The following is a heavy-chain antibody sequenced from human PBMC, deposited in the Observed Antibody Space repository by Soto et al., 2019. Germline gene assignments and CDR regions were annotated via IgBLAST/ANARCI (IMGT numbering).Heavy chain of an antibody. J-gene: IGHJ6*02. V-gene: IGHV3-23*01. CDR1: GFTFNSYG. CDR2: ISASGGSR. Sequence: PRGSLRLSCAVSGFTFNSYGMSWVRQAPGKGLEWVSAISASGGSRYYADSVKGRFTISRDNSKNTLFLQMNSLSAEDTAVYYCARRYYYDGSGPYGMDVWGQGTTVTVSS. D-gene: IGHD3-22*01. CDR3: ARRYYYDGSGPYGMDV.